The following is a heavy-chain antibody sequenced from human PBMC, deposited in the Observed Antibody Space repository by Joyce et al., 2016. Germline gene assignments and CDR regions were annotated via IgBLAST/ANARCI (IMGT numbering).Heavy chain of an antibody. J-gene: IGHJ4*02. D-gene: IGHD7-27*01. CDR3: AKDMSLAGTGGGFNY. CDR1: GFTFTTYV. V-gene: IGHV3-23*01. Sequence: EVQLLESGGGLVQPGGSLRLSCAASGFTFTTYVLSWVRQAPGKGLEWVSSVSGSGEKAFDSDSVRARFTISRDSSKNTVSLQMNSLRADDTAVYYCAKDMSLAGTGGGFNYWGQGILVVVSS. CDR2: VSGSGEKA.